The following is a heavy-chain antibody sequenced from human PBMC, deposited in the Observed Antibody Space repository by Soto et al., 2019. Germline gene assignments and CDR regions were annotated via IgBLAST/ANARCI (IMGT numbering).Heavy chain of an antibody. J-gene: IGHJ3*01. CDR2: IYPRDSHT. CDR3: ARFAATSGINAFDV. CDR1: GYTFTNYW. V-gene: IGHV5-51*01. Sequence: GESLKICCQGSGYTFTNYWIVWVRQLPGKGLEWMGIIYPRDSHTTYSPSFQGQVTISDDKSLNSAFLQWSSLKASDTATYYCARFAATSGINAFDVWGPGTMVTVS. D-gene: IGHD1-1*01.